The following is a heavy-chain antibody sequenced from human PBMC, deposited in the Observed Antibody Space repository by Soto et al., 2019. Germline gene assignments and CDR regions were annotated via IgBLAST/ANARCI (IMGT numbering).Heavy chain of an antibody. J-gene: IGHJ6*02. V-gene: IGHV1-69*01. D-gene: IGHD2-21*02. CDR1: GGTFSSYA. Sequence: QVQLVQSGAEVKKPGSSVKVSCKASGGTFSSYAISWVRQAPGQGLEWMGGIIPIFGTANYAQKFQGRVTITADESTSTAYMELSSLRSEDTAVYYCARGVDIVVVTPIRPFYGMDVWGQGTTVTVSS. CDR2: IIPIFGTA. CDR3: ARGVDIVVVTPIRPFYGMDV.